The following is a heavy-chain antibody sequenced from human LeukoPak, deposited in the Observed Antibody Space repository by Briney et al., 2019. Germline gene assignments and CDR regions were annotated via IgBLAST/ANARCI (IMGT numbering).Heavy chain of an antibody. D-gene: IGHD3-10*01. CDR1: GFTFDDYA. Sequence: AGGSLRLSCAASGFTFDDYAMHWVRQAPGKGLEWVSGISGSDGNTYYADSVKGRFTISRDNSKNTLYLQMNSLRAEDTAVYYCAKSGWFGTYYFDYWGQGTLVTVSS. V-gene: IGHV3-23*01. CDR2: ISGSDGNT. CDR3: AKSGWFGTYYFDY. J-gene: IGHJ4*02.